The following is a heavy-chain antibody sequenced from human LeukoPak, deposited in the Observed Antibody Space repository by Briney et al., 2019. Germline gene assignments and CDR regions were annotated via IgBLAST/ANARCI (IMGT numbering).Heavy chain of an antibody. Sequence: SETLSLTCAVYGGSFSNYYWSWIRQPPRKGLGWIGEVKHGGSTNYNPSLKSRVTVSVDASENNFSLKLDSLTAADTAVYYCARGWSGAVAGDWGQGTLVTVSS. CDR2: VKHGGST. J-gene: IGHJ4*02. V-gene: IGHV4-34*01. D-gene: IGHD6-19*01. CDR1: GGSFSNYY. CDR3: ARGWSGAVAGD.